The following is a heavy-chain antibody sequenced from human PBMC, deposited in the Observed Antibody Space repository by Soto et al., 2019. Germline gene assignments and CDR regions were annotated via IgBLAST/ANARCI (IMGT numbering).Heavy chain of an antibody. CDR2: IRSKAYGGTT. CDR3: TRGLSGQTPDDAFDI. Sequence: GGSLRLSCTASGFTFGDYAMSWFRQAPGKGLEWVGFIRSKAYGGTTEYAASVKGRFTISRDDSKSIAYLQMNSLKTEDTAVYYCTRGLSGQTPDDAFDIWGQGIMVTVS. J-gene: IGHJ3*02. CDR1: GFTFGDYA. V-gene: IGHV3-49*03. D-gene: IGHD6-19*01.